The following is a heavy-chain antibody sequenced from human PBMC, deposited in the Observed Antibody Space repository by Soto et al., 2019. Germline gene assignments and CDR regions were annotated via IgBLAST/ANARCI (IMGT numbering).Heavy chain of an antibody. CDR2: INVYNGKT. CDR1: GYTFTNYG. V-gene: IGHV1-18*01. CDR3: TRGVGSVSYYNQYNWCDP. Sequence: QVQLVQSGGEVKKPGASVKVSCKASGYTFTNYGISWVRQAPGQGLEWMGWINVYNGKTKYAQKVQGRVTMTTDTSTSTAYIERRSLRSDDTAVYYCTRGVGSVSYYNQYNWCDPWGQGTLVTVSS. J-gene: IGHJ5*02. D-gene: IGHD3-10*01.